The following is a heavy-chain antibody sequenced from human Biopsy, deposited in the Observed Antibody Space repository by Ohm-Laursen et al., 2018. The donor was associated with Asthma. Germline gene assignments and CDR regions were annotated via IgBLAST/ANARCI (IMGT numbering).Heavy chain of an antibody. J-gene: IGHJ6*02. V-gene: IGHV3-53*01. CDR1: GDSISSTY. D-gene: IGHD6-13*01. Sequence: ETLSLTCSVSGDSISSTYWWSWVRQAPGKGLEWVSVIYSGGSTYYADSVKGRFTISRDSSKNTLFLQMGSLRAEDTAVYYCARQPIAEPGTTFYYYYGMDVWGQGTTVTVSS. CDR3: ARQPIAEPGTTFYYYYGMDV. CDR2: IYSGGST.